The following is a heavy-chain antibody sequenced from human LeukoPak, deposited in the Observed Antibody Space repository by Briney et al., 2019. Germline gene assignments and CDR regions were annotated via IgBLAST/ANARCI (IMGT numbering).Heavy chain of an antibody. CDR3: ARDRSISGVVTIDF. D-gene: IGHD3-3*01. CDR1: GFSFSNPW. CDR2: IKQDGSET. J-gene: IGHJ4*02. Sequence: PGGSLRLSCAASGFSFSNPWMTWVRQSPGKGLEWVANIKQDGSETYYVDSVMGRFTISRLNAKNSVYLQMNSLRAEDTAVYYCARDRSISGVVTIDFWGQGTLVTVSS. V-gene: IGHV3-7*01.